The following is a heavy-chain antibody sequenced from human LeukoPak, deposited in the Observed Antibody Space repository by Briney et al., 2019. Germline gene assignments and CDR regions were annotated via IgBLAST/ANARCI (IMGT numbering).Heavy chain of an antibody. Sequence: GGSLRLSCAASGFTFSSYSMNWVRQAPGKGLEWVSSISSSSSYIYYADSVKGRFTISRDNAKNSLYLRMNSLRAEDTAVYYCAREDYDLKQEPDGQNWFDPWGQGTLVTVSS. CDR1: GFTFSSYS. V-gene: IGHV3-21*01. D-gene: IGHD3-3*01. J-gene: IGHJ5*02. CDR2: ISSSSSYI. CDR3: AREDYDLKQEPDGQNWFDP.